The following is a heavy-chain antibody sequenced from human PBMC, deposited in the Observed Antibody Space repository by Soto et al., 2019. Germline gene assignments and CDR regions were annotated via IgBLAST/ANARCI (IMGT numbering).Heavy chain of an antibody. Sequence: QVQLVQSGAEVKKPGASVQVSCKASGYTFTSYDINWVRQATGQGLEWMGWMNPNSGNTGYAQKFQGRVTMTRNTSIITAYMELSSLRSEDTAVYYCATQRRYCSGGSCYSSFDYWGQGTLVTVSS. CDR2: MNPNSGNT. CDR1: GYTFTSYD. J-gene: IGHJ4*02. D-gene: IGHD2-15*01. CDR3: ATQRRYCSGGSCYSSFDY. V-gene: IGHV1-8*01.